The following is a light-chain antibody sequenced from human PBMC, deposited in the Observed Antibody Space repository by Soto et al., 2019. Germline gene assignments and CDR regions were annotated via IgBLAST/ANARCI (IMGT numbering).Light chain of an antibody. Sequence: QSALTQPRSVSGSPVQSVTISCTGTSSDVGGYNYVSWYQQHPGTAPKLIIFGVSKRPSGVPDRFSGSKSGNTASLSISGLQAEDEADYYCSSYAGTYSYVLGTGTKLTVL. CDR2: GVS. V-gene: IGLV2-11*01. J-gene: IGLJ1*01. CDR1: SSDVGGYNY. CDR3: SSYAGTYSYV.